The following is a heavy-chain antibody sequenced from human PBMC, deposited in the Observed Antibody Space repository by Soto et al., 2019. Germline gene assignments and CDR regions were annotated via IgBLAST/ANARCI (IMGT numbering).Heavy chain of an antibody. J-gene: IGHJ6*03. Sequence: GGSLRLSCAASGFTVSSNYMSWVRQAPGKGLEWVSVIYSGGSTYYADSVKGRFTISRDNSKNTLYLQMNSLRAEDTAVYYCARAWGNGSYYYYYYMDVWGKGTTVTVSS. V-gene: IGHV3-53*01. CDR3: ARAWGNGSYYYYYYMDV. CDR1: GFTVSSNY. CDR2: IYSGGST. D-gene: IGHD1-26*01.